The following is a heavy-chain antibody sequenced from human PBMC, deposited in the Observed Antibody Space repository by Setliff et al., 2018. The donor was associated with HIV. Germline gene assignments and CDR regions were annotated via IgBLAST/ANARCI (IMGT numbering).Heavy chain of an antibody. J-gene: IGHJ6*03. D-gene: IGHD3-22*01. CDR3: ARVRETSGVYWGNFYYYMDV. Sequence: PGGSLRLSCAASGFTLSNFWMTWVRQAPGKGLEWAASIKQDGSEKNYVDSVKGRFTLSRDNAKNSLYLQMSSLRADDTAVYFCARVRETSGVYWGNFYYYMDVWGKGTTVTVSS. CDR2: IKQDGSEK. V-gene: IGHV3-7*03. CDR1: GFTLSNFW.